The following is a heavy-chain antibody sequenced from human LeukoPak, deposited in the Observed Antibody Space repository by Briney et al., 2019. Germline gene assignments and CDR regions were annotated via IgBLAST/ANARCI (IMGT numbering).Heavy chain of an antibody. CDR3: AAAAGDYWYFDL. J-gene: IGHJ2*01. V-gene: IGHV3-21*01. CDR1: GFXFSSYS. Sequence: GGSLRLSCAASGFXFSSYSINWVRQAPGKGLEWVSSISSSSSYIYYADSVKGRFTISRDNAKNSLYLQMNSLRAEDTAVYYCAAAAGDYWYFDLWGRGTLVTVSS. CDR2: ISSSSSYI. D-gene: IGHD6-13*01.